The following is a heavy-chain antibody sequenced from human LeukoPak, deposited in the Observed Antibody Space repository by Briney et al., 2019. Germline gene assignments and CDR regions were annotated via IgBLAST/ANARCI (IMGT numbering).Heavy chain of an antibody. Sequence: ASVKVSCKASGYTFTSYAMHWVRQAPGQGLEWMGWITPSGGTNYPQKFQGRVAITRDTSITTAYMDLSRLTSDDTAVYYCARDRYGDGFAHFDYWGQGALVTVSS. CDR1: GYTFTSYA. J-gene: IGHJ4*02. CDR2: ITPSGGT. CDR3: ARDRYGDGFAHFDY. V-gene: IGHV1-2*02. D-gene: IGHD5-24*01.